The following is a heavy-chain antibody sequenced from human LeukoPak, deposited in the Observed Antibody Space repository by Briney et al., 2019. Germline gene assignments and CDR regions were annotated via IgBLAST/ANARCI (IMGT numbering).Heavy chain of an antibody. CDR2: ISSSSYI. Sequence: MTGGSLRLSCAASGFTFSSYSMNWVRQAPGKGLEWVSSISSSSYIYYVDSVKGRFTISRDNAKNSLYLQMNSLRAEDTAVYYCARITFGGVIAVWGQGTLVTVSS. D-gene: IGHD3-16*02. CDR1: GFTFSSYS. V-gene: IGHV3-21*01. CDR3: ARITFGGVIAV. J-gene: IGHJ4*02.